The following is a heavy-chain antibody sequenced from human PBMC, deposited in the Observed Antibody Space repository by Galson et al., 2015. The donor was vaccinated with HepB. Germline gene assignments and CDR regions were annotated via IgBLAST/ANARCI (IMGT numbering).Heavy chain of an antibody. J-gene: IGHJ3*02. Sequence: LRLSCAASGFTFSSYSMHWVRQAPGKGLEWVSSISSSSSYIYYADSVKGRFTISRDNDKNSLYLQMNSLRAEDTAVYYCARDKFRDYCSSTSCYIRSAFDIWGQGTMVTVSS. CDR3: ARDKFRDYCSSTSCYIRSAFDI. D-gene: IGHD2-2*02. CDR2: ISSSSSYI. V-gene: IGHV3-21*01. CDR1: GFTFSSYS.